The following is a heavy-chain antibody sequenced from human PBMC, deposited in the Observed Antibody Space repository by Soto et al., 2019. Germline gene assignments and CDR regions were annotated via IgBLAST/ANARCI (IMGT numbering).Heavy chain of an antibody. CDR3: VRGASLNFDY. V-gene: IGHV3-20*04. J-gene: IGHJ4*02. CDR2: VNWNGGST. Sequence: EVQLVESGGGVLRPGGSLRLSCAASGFTFDDYGMSWARQAPGKGREWVSGVNWNGGSTGYADSVKGRFTISRDNAKNSLYLQMNSLRAEDTAFYYCVRGASLNFDYWGQGTLVTVSS. CDR1: GFTFDDYG. D-gene: IGHD1-26*01.